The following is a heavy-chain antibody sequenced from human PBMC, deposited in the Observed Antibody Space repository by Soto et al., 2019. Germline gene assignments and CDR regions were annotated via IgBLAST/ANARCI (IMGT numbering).Heavy chain of an antibody. CDR2: FSGSGGST. CDR3: ARDWTGDTCPCLDV. V-gene: IGHV3-23*01. Sequence: EVQLLESGGGLVQPGGSLRLSCAAAGFTFSNYALTWVRQSPGKGLEWVSTFSGSGGSTYYADSVRGRFTISRDKSKNTLFLQMNSLRVEDTAIYSCARDWTGDTCPCLDVWGQGTTVSVSS. CDR1: GFTFSNYA. J-gene: IGHJ6*02. D-gene: IGHD3-3*01.